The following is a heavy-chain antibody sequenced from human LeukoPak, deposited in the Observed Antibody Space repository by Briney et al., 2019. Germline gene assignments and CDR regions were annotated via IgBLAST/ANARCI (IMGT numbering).Heavy chain of an antibody. CDR1: GGTFSSYA. Sequence: GASVKVSCKASGGTFSSYAISWVRQAPGQGLEWMGRIIPILGIANYAQKFQGRVTITADKSTSTAYMELSSLRSEDTAVYYCARDRGRGQWLVSDYWGQGTLVTVSS. CDR3: ARDRGRGQWLVSDY. V-gene: IGHV1-69*04. J-gene: IGHJ4*02. CDR2: IIPILGIA. D-gene: IGHD6-19*01.